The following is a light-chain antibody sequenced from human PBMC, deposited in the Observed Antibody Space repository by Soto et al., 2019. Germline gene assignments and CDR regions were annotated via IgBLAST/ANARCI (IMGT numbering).Light chain of an antibody. Sequence: EIVMTQSPATLSVSPGERATLSCRASQSVSSNLAWYQQKPGQAPRLLIYGASTRATGIPARFSGSGSGTEFTLTISRLQSEDFAVYDCQQYNNWPRTFGQGTKVDIK. CDR3: QQYNNWPRT. V-gene: IGKV3-15*01. J-gene: IGKJ1*01. CDR1: QSVSSN. CDR2: GAS.